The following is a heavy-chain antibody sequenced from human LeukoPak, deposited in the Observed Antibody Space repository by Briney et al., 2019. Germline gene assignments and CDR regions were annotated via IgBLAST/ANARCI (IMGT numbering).Heavy chain of an antibody. V-gene: IGHV3-23*01. CDR1: GFTFSSYA. CDR3: AKRPTDYDFWSGEYYFDY. D-gene: IGHD3-3*01. J-gene: IGHJ4*02. CDR2: ISDSGGST. Sequence: GGSLTLYCAASGFTFSSYAMSWVRQAPGNGLEWVSAISDSGGSTYYADSVKGRFTISRDNSKNKMDLQIDRLRAEDTAVYYCAKRPTDYDFWSGEYYFDYWVQGTLVTVSS.